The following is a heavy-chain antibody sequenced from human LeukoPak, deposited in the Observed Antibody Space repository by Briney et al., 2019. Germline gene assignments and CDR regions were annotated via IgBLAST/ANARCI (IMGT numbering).Heavy chain of an antibody. CDR2: IWYDGGNK. Sequence: PGGSLRLSCAASGFTFSNFGMHGVRQAPGKGLEWVAFIWYDGGNKYYADSVKGRFTISRDNSKNTLYLQMNSLRAEDTAVYYCARDVYGMDVWGQGTTVTVSS. CDR3: ARDVYGMDV. V-gene: IGHV3-33*01. J-gene: IGHJ6*02. CDR1: GFTFSNFG.